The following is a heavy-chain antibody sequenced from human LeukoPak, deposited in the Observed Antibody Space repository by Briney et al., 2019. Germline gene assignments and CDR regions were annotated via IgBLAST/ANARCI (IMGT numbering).Heavy chain of an antibody. CDR3: ARDQWLAYYYHGMDV. CDR2: IKQDGSDK. D-gene: IGHD6-19*01. CDR1: GFTFSTYW. Sequence: TGGSLRLSCVGPGFTFSTYWMSWVRQAPGRGLEWVANIKQDGSDKWYVDSVKGRFTISRDNARNSLYLQMNSLRAEDTAIYYCARDQWLAYYYHGMDVWGQGTTVTVSS. J-gene: IGHJ6*02. V-gene: IGHV3-7*01.